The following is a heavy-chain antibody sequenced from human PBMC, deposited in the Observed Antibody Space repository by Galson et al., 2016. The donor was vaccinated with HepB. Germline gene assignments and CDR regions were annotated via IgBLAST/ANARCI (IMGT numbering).Heavy chain of an antibody. CDR3: AREFESQVGWFDP. D-gene: IGHD1-26*01. V-gene: IGHV3-33*01. CDR2: IWGDGSKK. J-gene: IGHJ5*02. CDR1: GFPFGSYA. Sequence: LSCAASGFPFGSYAMHWVRRAPGKGLEWVAVIWGDGSKKYYAGSVKGRFTISRDNSKNTLYLQMNSLTAEDTAVYYCAREFESQVGWFDPWGQGTMVTVSS.